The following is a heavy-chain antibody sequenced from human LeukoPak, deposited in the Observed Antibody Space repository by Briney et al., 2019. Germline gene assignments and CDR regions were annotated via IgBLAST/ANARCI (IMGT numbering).Heavy chain of an antibody. D-gene: IGHD3-10*01. Sequence: GGSLRLSCAASGFTFSSYGMHWVRQAPGKGLEWVAVIWYDGSNKYYADSVKGRFTISRDNSKNTLYLQMNSLRAEDTAVYYCAKGRMVRGVTYYYGMDVWGQGTTVTVSS. CDR2: IWYDGSNK. CDR1: GFTFSSYG. V-gene: IGHV3-33*06. CDR3: AKGRMVRGVTYYYGMDV. J-gene: IGHJ6*02.